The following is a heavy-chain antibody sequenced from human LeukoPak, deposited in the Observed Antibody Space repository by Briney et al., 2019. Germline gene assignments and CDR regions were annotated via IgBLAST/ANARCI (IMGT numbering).Heavy chain of an antibody. D-gene: IGHD1-14*01. Sequence: GGSLRLSCAASGFTFSGYAMSWVRQAPGKGLEWVSTVIGSGGNTYYADSVRGRFTISRDNSKNTLYLQINSLGADDTAVYYCARGGLYKFDYWGQGTPVTVSS. V-gene: IGHV3-23*01. CDR1: GFTFSGYA. CDR2: VIGSGGNT. J-gene: IGHJ4*02. CDR3: ARGGLYKFDY.